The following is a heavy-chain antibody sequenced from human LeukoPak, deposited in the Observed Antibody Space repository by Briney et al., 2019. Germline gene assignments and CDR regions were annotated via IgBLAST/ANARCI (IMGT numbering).Heavy chain of an antibody. D-gene: IGHD4-17*01. Sequence: SETLSLTCTVSGGSISSYCWSWIRQPPGKGLEWIGYIYYSGSVNYNPSLESRVTISVDTSKNQFSLKLSSVTAADTAVYYCARGKFYGDYDWYFDLWGRGTLVTVSS. CDR1: GGSISSYC. V-gene: IGHV4-59*01. CDR2: IYYSGSV. CDR3: ARGKFYGDYDWYFDL. J-gene: IGHJ2*01.